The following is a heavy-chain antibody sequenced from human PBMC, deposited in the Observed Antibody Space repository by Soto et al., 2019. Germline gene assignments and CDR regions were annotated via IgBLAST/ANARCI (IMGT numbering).Heavy chain of an antibody. CDR3: ARGLRRDLWDGMDV. J-gene: IGHJ6*02. CDR1: GDTVSSDTAA. V-gene: IGHV6-1*01. CDR2: TSYRSKWYY. Sequence: SQTLSLTCAISGDTVSSDTAAWNWIRQSPSRGLEWLGRTSYRSKWYYDYATSVKGRVTINPDTSKNQFSLQLNSATPEDTALYYCARGLRRDLWDGMDVWGQGTTVTVSS. D-gene: IGHD3-3*01.